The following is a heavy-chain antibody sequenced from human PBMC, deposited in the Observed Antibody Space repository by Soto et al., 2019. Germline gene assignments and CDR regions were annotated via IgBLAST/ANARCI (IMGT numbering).Heavy chain of an antibody. CDR3: ARQQQEVAYYYGLNV. Sequence: EVQLVESGGGSVQPGGSLRLSCAASGFTLGSYSMNWVRQAPGKGLEWVSKISSSSTTIYYADSVKGRFTISRDNAKNSLYLQMNSLRDEDTAVYFCARQQQEVAYYYGLNVWGQGTTVTVSS. CDR1: GFTLGSYS. D-gene: IGHD5-12*01. J-gene: IGHJ6*01. V-gene: IGHV3-48*02. CDR2: ISSSSTTI.